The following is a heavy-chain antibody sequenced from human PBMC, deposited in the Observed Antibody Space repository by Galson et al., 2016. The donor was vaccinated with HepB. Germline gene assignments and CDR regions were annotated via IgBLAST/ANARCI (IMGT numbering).Heavy chain of an antibody. V-gene: IGHV4-4*02. D-gene: IGHD1-26*01. CDR1: GGSISSNNW. J-gene: IGHJ5*01. Sequence: SETLSLTCTVSGGSISSNNWWSWVRQPPGKGLEWIGEIYHSGSTNYNPSLKSRVTISVDKSKNHFSLKLSSVAPADTAVYYWATNSGSYFFTHDSWRPGALVTVSA. CDR2: IYHSGST. CDR3: ATNSGSYFFTHDS.